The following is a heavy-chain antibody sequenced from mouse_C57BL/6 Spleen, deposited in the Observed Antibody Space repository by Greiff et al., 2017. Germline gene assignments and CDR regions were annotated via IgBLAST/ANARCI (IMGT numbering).Heavy chain of an antibody. J-gene: IGHJ3*01. V-gene: IGHV1-85*01. CDR1: GYTFTSYD. CDR2: IYPRGGST. Sequence: VQLQQPGPELVKPGASVKLSCKASGYTFTSYDINWVKQRPGQGLEWIGWIYPRGGSTKYNEKFKGKATLTVDTSSSTAYMERHSLTSEDSAVYFCARGTAQATDWFAYWGQGTLVTVSA. CDR3: ARGTAQATDWFAY. D-gene: IGHD3-2*02.